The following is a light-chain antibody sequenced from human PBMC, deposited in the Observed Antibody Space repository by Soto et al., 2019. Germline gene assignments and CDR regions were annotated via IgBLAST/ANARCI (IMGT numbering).Light chain of an antibody. J-gene: IGLJ1*01. CDR3: CSHAGNNNYV. CDR1: SRDVGGQNY. CDR2: AVS. V-gene: IGLV2-8*01. Sequence: QSALAQPPSAFGSPGQSVAISCTGTSRDVGGQNYVSWYQQHPGKAPKLIIYAVSNRPSGVPDRFSGSKSGNTASLTISGLRAEDEADYYCCSHAGNNNYVFGTGTKVTVL.